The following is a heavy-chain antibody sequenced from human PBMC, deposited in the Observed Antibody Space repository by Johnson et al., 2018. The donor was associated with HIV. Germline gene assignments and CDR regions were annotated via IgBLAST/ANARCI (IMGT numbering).Heavy chain of an antibody. CDR1: GFTFSRYG. J-gene: IGHJ3*02. CDR2: IWYDGSNK. D-gene: IGHD4-23*01. V-gene: IGHV3-33*01. CDR3: ARVTLVLDI. Sequence: QMLLVESGGGVVQPGRSLRLSCAASGFTFSRYGMHWVRQAPGKGLEWVAVIWYDGSNKYYADSVKGRFTISRDDSKNTLYLQMNSLRAEDTAVYYCARVTLVLDIWGQGTMVTVSS.